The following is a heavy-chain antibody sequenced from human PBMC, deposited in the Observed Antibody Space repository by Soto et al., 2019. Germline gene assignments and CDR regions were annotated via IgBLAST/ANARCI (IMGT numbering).Heavy chain of an antibody. CDR3: ARDGRYFVQYYFDY. V-gene: IGHV1-3*01. CDR1: GYTFTSYA. CDR2: INAGNGNT. J-gene: IGHJ4*02. Sequence: GASVKVSCKASGYTFTSYAMHWVRQAPGQRLEWMGWINAGNGNTKYSQKFQGRVTITRDTSASTAYMELSSLRSEDTAVYYCARDGRYFVQYYFDYWGQGTLVTVSS. D-gene: IGHD3-9*01.